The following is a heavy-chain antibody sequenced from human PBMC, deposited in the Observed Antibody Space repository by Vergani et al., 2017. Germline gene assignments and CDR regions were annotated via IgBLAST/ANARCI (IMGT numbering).Heavy chain of an antibody. J-gene: IGHJ4*02. V-gene: IGHV1-18*01. CDR3: ARSGSYYDYDFWSGYHAY. Sequence: QVQLVQSGAEVKKPGASVKVSCKASGYTFTSYGISWVRQAPGQGLEWMGWISAYNGNTNYAQKLQGRVTMTTDTSTSTAYMELRSLRSDDTAVYYCARSGSYYDYDFWSGYHAYWGQGTLVTVSS. D-gene: IGHD3-3*01. CDR2: ISAYNGNT. CDR1: GYTFTSYG.